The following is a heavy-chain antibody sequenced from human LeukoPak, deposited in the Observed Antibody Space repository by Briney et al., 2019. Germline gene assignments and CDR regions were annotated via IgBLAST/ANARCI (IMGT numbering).Heavy chain of an antibody. CDR1: GGSISSYY. CDR3: ARYPVQFYYFDY. V-gene: IGHV4-59*12. Sequence: SETLSLTCTVSGGSISSYYWSWIRQPPGKGLEWIGYIYYSGSTNYNPSLKSRVTISVDTSKNQFSLKLSSVTAADTAVYYCARYPVQFYYFDYWGQGTLVTVSS. CDR2: IYYSGST. J-gene: IGHJ4*02. D-gene: IGHD1-1*01.